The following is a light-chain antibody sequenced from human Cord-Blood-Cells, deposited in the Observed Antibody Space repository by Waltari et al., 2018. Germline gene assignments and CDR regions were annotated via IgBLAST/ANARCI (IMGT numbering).Light chain of an antibody. V-gene: IGLV3-21*04. CDR3: QVWDSSSDHPV. CDR1: NIGSTS. CDR2: YDS. Sequence: SYVLTQPPSVSVAPGKTARITCGGNNIGSTSVHWYQQKPGQAPVLVIYYDSDRPSGIPELFSGSNSGNTATLTISRVEAGDEADYYCQVWDSSSDHPVFGGGTKLTVL. J-gene: IGLJ3*02.